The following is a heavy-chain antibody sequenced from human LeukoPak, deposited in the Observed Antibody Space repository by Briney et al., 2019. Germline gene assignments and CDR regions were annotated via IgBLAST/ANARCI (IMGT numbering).Heavy chain of an antibody. D-gene: IGHD2-2*01. CDR2: IYTSGST. Sequence: PSETLSLTCTVSGGSISSYYWSWIRQPAGKGLEWIGRIYTSGSTNYNPSLKSRVTMSVDTSKNQFSLKLSSVTAADTAVYYCARQGPYFSTSRNWFDPWGQGTLVTVSS. J-gene: IGHJ5*02. V-gene: IGHV4-4*07. CDR3: ARQGPYFSTSRNWFDP. CDR1: GGSISSYY.